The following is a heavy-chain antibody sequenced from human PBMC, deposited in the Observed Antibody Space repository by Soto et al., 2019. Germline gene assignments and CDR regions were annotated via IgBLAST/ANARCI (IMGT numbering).Heavy chain of an antibody. Sequence: ASVKVSCKASGYTFTSYGISWVRQAPGQGLERMGWFSAYNGNTNYAQKLQGRVTMTTDTSTSTAYMELRSLRSDDTAVYYCARDGVGSYCSGGSCYGGLVGALDYWGQGTLVTVSS. CDR1: GYTFTSYG. CDR2: FSAYNGNT. V-gene: IGHV1-18*01. D-gene: IGHD2-15*01. J-gene: IGHJ4*02. CDR3: ARDGVGSYCSGGSCYGGLVGALDY.